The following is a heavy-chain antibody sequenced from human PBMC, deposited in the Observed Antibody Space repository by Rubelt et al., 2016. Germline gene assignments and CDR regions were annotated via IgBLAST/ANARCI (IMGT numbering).Heavy chain of an antibody. J-gene: IGHJ2*01. CDR2: IYKDSTYI. D-gene: IGHD6-19*01. V-gene: IGHV3-21*01. Sequence: EVQLLESGGGLVRPGGSLRLSCAASGFTFSGSTMNWVRQAPGKGLEWVSSIYKDSTYIYYAGSVKGRFTISRDNAKNTVYLQMNSLRTEDTATYFCAGGTGWIFDLWGRGTLVTVSS. CDR1: GFTFSGST. CDR3: AGGTGWIFDL.